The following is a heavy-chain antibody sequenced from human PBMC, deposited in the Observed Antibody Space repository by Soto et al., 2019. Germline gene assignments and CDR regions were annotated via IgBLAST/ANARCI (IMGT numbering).Heavy chain of an antibody. J-gene: IGHJ4*02. CDR1: GFTFSSYS. V-gene: IGHV3-48*01. Sequence: EVQLVESGGGLVQPGGSLRLSCAASGFTFSSYSMNWVRQAPGKGLEWVSYISSSSSTIYYADSVKGRFTISRDNAKNSLYLQMNSLRAEDTAVYYCARDLRRIPIFGVVNSPVDYWGQGTLVTVSS. CDR2: ISSSSSTI. CDR3: ARDLRRIPIFGVVNSPVDY. D-gene: IGHD3-3*01.